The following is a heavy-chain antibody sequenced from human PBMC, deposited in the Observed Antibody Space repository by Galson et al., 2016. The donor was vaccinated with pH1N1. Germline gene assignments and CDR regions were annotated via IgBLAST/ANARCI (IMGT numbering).Heavy chain of an antibody. CDR2: ISSNSFYM. J-gene: IGHJ3*02. CDR3: ARDRGTPRQSAFDM. Sequence: SLRLSRAASGFTLISYTMNWVRQAPGKGLEWVSSISSNSFYMYYADSVKGRFTISRENAKKTRYLQMNNRRVEDTAVLCCARDRGTPRQSAFDMWGQGTVVTVSS. V-gene: IGHV3-21*01. CDR1: GFTLISYT. D-gene: IGHD1-1*01.